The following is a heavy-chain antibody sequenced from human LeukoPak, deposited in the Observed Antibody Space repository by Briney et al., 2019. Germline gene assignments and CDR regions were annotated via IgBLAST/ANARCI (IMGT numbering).Heavy chain of an antibody. J-gene: IGHJ4*02. Sequence: SETLSLTCTVSGGSISSGGYYWSWIRQYPGKGLEWIGYIYYSGSTYYNPSLKSRVTISVDTSKNQFSLKLSSVTAADTAVYYCARDILGYFDYWGQGTLVTVSS. V-gene: IGHV4-31*03. D-gene: IGHD1-26*01. CDR1: GGSISSGGYY. CDR2: IYYSGST. CDR3: ARDILGYFDY.